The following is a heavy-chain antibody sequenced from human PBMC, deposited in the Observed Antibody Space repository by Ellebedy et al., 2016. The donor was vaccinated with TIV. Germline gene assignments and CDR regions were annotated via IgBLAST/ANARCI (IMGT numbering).Heavy chain of an antibody. Sequence: ASVKVSXXASGYTFTSYYMHWVRQAPGQGLEWMGIINPSGGSTSYAQKFQGRVTMTRDTSTSTVYMGLSSLRSEDTAVYYCARVGRLIVVVPAAAPIDYWGQGTLVTVSS. CDR3: ARVGRLIVVVPAAAPIDY. V-gene: IGHV1-46*03. D-gene: IGHD2-2*01. J-gene: IGHJ4*02. CDR2: INPSGGST. CDR1: GYTFTSYY.